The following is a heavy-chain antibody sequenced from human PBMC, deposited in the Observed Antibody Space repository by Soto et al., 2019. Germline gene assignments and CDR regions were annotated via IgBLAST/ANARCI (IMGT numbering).Heavy chain of an antibody. Sequence: QVQLVQSGAEVKKPGASVKVSCKASGYTFTGYYMHWVRQAPGQGLEWMGWINPNSGGTNYAQKFQGRVTMTRDTSISTAYMELSRLRSDDTAVYYCARAKGLVVAATPGKNYYYGMDVWGKGTTVTVSS. CDR3: ARAKGLVVAATPGKNYYYGMDV. CDR2: INPNSGGT. D-gene: IGHD2-15*01. J-gene: IGHJ6*04. V-gene: IGHV1-2*02. CDR1: GYTFTGYY.